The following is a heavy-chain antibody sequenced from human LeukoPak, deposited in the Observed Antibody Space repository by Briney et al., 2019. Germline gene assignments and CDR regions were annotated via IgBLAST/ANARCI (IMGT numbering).Heavy chain of an antibody. CDR2: INPNSGGT. CDR1: GYTFTGYY. D-gene: IGHD4-11*01. CDR3: ARGRATVTTPLGY. Sequence: ASVKVSCKASGYTFTGYYMHWVRQAPGQGLEWMGWINPNSGGTNYAQKFQGWVTTTRDTSISTAYMELSRLRSDDTAVYYCARGRATVTTPLGYWGQGTLVTVSS. J-gene: IGHJ4*02. V-gene: IGHV1-2*04.